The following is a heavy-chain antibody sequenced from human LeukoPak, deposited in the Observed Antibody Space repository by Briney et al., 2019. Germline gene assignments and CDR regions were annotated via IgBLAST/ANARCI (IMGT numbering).Heavy chain of an antibody. V-gene: IGHV4-39*01. CDR1: GFTFSSYSIN. CDR2: FYSSGST. J-gene: IGHJ4*02. CDR3: ARQFDY. Sequence: GSLRLSCAATGFTFSSYSINWVRQSPGKGLEGIGNFYSSGSTYYNPCLKSRVTISVNTLKNQFSLNLTSATAADTAVYYCARQFDYCGQGTLVTVSS.